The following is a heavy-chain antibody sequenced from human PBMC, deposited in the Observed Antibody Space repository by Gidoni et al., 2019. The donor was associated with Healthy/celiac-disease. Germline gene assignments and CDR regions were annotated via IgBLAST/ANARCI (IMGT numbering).Heavy chain of an antibody. CDR1: GFPFSSYS. D-gene: IGHD1-26*01. CDR3: ARLLPWDQIAIDY. CDR2: ISSSSSTI. J-gene: IGHJ4*02. V-gene: IGHV3-48*01. Sequence: EVQLVESGGGLVQPGGSLRLYCAASGFPFSSYSMNWVRQAPGKGLGWVSYISSSSSTIYYADSVKGRFTISRDNAKNSLYLQMNSLRADDTAVYYCARLLPWDQIAIDYWGQGTLVTVSS.